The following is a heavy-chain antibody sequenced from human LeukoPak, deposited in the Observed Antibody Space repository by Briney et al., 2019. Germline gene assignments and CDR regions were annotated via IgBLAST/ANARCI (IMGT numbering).Heavy chain of an antibody. CDR2: IYSGGST. Sequence: GGSLRLSCAASLLTVSSNYMSCVRQTPRKGLEWVSVIYSGGSTYYADSLKGRFTISRDNSKNTLYLQMNSLRAEDTAVYYCARDGDWGFGEFVGAFDIWGQGTMVTVSS. CDR3: ARDGDWGFGEFVGAFDI. V-gene: IGHV3-53*01. CDR1: LLTVSSNY. D-gene: IGHD3-10*01. J-gene: IGHJ3*02.